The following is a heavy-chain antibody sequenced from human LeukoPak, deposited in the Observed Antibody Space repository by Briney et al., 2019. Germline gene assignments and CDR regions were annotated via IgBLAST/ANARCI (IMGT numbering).Heavy chain of an antibody. CDR1: GFTFSSYD. V-gene: IGHV3-13*05. J-gene: IGHJ4*02. CDR3: ARGRYCSSTSCYDKNEFDY. Sequence: GGSPRLSCAASGFTFSSYDMHWVRQATGKGLEWVSAIGTAGDPYYPGSVKGRFTISRENAKNSLYLQMNSLRAGDTAVYYCARGRYCSSTSCYDKNEFDYWGQGTLVTVSS. D-gene: IGHD2-2*01. CDR2: IGTAGDP.